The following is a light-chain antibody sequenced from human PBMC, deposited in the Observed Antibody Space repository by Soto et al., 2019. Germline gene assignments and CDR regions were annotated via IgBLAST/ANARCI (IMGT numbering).Light chain of an antibody. CDR2: DAS. Sequence: DIQMTQSPSTLSASVGDRGTITCRASQSISSWLAWYQQKPGKAPKLLIYDASSLESGVPSRFSGSGSGTEFTLTISSLQPDDFATYYCQQYTSYSKTFGQGTKVEIK. J-gene: IGKJ1*01. V-gene: IGKV1-5*01. CDR1: QSISSW. CDR3: QQYTSYSKT.